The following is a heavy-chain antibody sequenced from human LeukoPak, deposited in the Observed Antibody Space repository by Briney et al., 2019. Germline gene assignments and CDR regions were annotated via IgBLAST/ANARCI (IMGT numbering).Heavy chain of an antibody. D-gene: IGHD1-26*01. CDR2: IYSTGST. CDR3: ARQGYTVSYYFLDY. CDR1: GGSVRSYW. V-gene: IGHV4-4*07. J-gene: IGHJ4*02. Sequence: SETLSLTCDVSGGSVRSYWWGWVRQPGGKALEWLGRIYSTGSTRFNPSLKSRLTLSIDTSTNQFSLKLTSVTAADTAVYFCARQGYTVSYYFLDYWSQGTLVTVSS.